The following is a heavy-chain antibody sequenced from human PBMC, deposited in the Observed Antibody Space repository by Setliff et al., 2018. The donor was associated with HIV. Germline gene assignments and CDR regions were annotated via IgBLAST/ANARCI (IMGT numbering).Heavy chain of an antibody. CDR2: LYYRGTT. V-gene: IGHV4-39*01. CDR1: GGSISSSSYY. D-gene: IGHD1-26*01. CDR3: ARHRDGGTYPLDY. J-gene: IGHJ4*02. Sequence: SETLSLTCTVSGGSISSSSYYWGWIRQPPGKGPEWIGSLYYRGTTYYNPSLKSRVTISTGTSKNRFSLQLTSVTAADTAVYYCARHRDGGTYPLDYWGQGTLVTVSS.